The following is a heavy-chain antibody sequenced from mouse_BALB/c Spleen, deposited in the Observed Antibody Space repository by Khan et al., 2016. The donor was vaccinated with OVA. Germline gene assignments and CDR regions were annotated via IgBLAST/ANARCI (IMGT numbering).Heavy chain of an antibody. CDR3: TRSGYGSFAY. CDR1: GYTFNSYY. D-gene: IGHD2-2*01. V-gene: IGHV1S81*02. Sequence: VQLQESGAELVKPGASVKLSCKASGYTFNSYYMYWVKQRPRQGLEWIGEINPNNGDANFNEKFKNKATLTVDKSSNTAFMQLSSLTSEDSAVYYCTRSGYGSFAYWGQGTLVTVSA. CDR2: INPNNGDA. J-gene: IGHJ3*01.